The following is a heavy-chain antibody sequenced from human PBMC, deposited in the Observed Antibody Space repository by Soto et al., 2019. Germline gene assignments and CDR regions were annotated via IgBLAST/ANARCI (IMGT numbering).Heavy chain of an antibody. CDR2: SRNEANSYST. V-gene: IGHV3-72*01. CDR1: GFTFRDHY. Sequence: EVQLEDSGGGLVQPGGSLRLSFAASGFTFRDHYMDWVRQAPGKGLEWVARSRNEANSYSTEYAASVKGRFTISRDLSQNSLYLQMNSLKTEDTAVYYCVRVAVGSWRIDSWGQGTSVTVSS. CDR3: VRVAVGSWRIDS. J-gene: IGHJ5*01. D-gene: IGHD2-15*01.